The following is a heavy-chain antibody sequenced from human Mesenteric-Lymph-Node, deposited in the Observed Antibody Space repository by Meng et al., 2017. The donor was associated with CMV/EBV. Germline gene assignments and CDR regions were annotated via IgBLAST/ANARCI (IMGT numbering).Heavy chain of an antibody. CDR3: AKDSLGYCSGGSCYSFDY. D-gene: IGHD2-15*01. J-gene: IGHJ4*02. CDR2: LNPMFDTP. Sequence: SVKVSCKASGGTFSSSAIYWVRQAPGQGLEWMGGLNPMFDTPNYAQKFQGRVTITTDGSRRLAYMELRSLRTEDTAVYYCAKDSLGYCSGGSCYSFDYWGQGTLVTVSS. V-gene: IGHV1-69*05. CDR1: GGTFSSSA.